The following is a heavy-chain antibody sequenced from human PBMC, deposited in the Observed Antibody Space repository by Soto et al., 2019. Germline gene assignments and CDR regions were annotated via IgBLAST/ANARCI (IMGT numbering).Heavy chain of an antibody. CDR2: INHSGST. CDR1: GGSFSGYY. V-gene: IGHV4-34*01. D-gene: IGHD3-3*01. CDR3: ARGGRFLEWLLFARYYFEY. Sequence: SETLSLTCAVYGGSFSGYYWSWIRQPPGKGLEWIGEINHSGSTNYNPSLKSRVTISVDTSKNQFSLKLSSVTAADTAVYYCARGGRFLEWLLFARYYFEYSGQGTLVTVSS. J-gene: IGHJ4*02.